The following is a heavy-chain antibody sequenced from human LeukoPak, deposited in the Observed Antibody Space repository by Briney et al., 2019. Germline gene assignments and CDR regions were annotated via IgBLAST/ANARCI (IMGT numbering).Heavy chain of an antibody. CDR3: ARDPDPGTTDY. J-gene: IGHJ4*02. D-gene: IGHD1-7*01. CDR1: GFTFSNLW. V-gene: IGHV3-7*01. Sequence: GGSLRLSRAVSGFTFSNLWMSRVRQAARQGVEWVANINENGGEKYYVDSVEGRFTISRDNAKSSLYLQMNTLRAEDTAVYYCARDPDPGTTDYWGQGTLVTVSS. CDR2: INENGGEK.